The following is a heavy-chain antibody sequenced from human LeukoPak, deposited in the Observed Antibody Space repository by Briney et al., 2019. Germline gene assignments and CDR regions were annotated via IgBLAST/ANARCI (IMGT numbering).Heavy chain of an antibody. V-gene: IGHV3-15*01. CDR3: ATLTVRGVINI. CDR2: IQSKTDGGTT. J-gene: IGHJ4*02. Sequence: GGSLSLSRAASGFTFSNTWMNWVRQAPGKGLEWVGRIQSKTDGGTTEYAAPVKGRFTISRDDSKTTLYLQMNSLKTEDTAVYYCATLTVRGVINIWGQVTLVSVSS. D-gene: IGHD3-10*01. CDR1: GFTFSNTW.